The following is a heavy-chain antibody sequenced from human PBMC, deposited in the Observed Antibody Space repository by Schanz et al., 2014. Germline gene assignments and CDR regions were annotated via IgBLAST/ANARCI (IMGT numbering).Heavy chain of an antibody. J-gene: IGHJ4*02. CDR3: AKHVRSLTGNDY. Sequence: EVQLLESGGGLVQPGGSLRLSCAASGFTFSSYAMTWVRQAPGKGLDWVSAISGRSGTTNYADSVKGRFSISRDNSKNTLYLQVNSLRAEDTAVYYCAKHVRSLTGNDYWGQGTLVTVSS. D-gene: IGHD3-9*01. CDR2: ISGRSGTT. V-gene: IGHV3-23*01. CDR1: GFTFSSYA.